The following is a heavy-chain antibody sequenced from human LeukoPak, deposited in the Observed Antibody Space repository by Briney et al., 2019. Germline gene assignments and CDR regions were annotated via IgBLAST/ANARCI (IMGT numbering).Heavy chain of an antibody. Sequence: GESLKIPCQASGYTFTAHSIGWAHQMPGKGLDWMAIIFPGDSEITNSPSFQGRVTISADKPISPAYLQWSSLKASDTTIYYCARALSVYDTTGHYSYYFDLWGQGTLVAVSS. CDR1: GYTFTAHS. V-gene: IGHV5-51*07. CDR3: ARALSVYDTTGHYSYYFDL. J-gene: IGHJ4*02. D-gene: IGHD3-22*01. CDR2: IFPGDSEI.